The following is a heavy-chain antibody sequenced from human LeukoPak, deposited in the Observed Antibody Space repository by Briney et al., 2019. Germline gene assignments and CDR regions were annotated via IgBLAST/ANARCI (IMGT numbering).Heavy chain of an antibody. Sequence: PSETLSLTCAVYGGSFSGYYWSWIRQPPGKGLEWIGEINHSGSTNYNPSLKSRVTISVDTSKNQFSLKLSSVTAADTAVYYCATREQGIAAAGLPIWGQGTMVTVSS. D-gene: IGHD6-13*01. CDR3: ATREQGIAAAGLPI. CDR1: GGSFSGYY. V-gene: IGHV4-34*01. J-gene: IGHJ3*02. CDR2: INHSGST.